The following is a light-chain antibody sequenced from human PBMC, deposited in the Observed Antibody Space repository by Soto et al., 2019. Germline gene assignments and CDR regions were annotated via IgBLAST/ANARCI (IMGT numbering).Light chain of an antibody. Sequence: DIRMTQSPSSVSESVGDRVTITCRASQGISTNLAWYQQKPGKAPKLLIYAASSLQSGVPPRFSGSGSGTDFTLTSSSLQPEDFAIYYCLQANRVPLSFGQGTRLEIK. CDR2: AAS. V-gene: IGKV1-12*01. J-gene: IGKJ5*01. CDR1: QGISTN. CDR3: LQANRVPLS.